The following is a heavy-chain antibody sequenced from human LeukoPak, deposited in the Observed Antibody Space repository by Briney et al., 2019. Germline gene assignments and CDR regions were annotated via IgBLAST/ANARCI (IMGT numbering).Heavy chain of an antibody. J-gene: IGHJ3*02. Sequence: SVKVSCKASGGTFSSYAISWVRQAPGQGLEWMGGIIPIFGTANYAQKFQGRVTITADKSTSTAYMELSSLRSEDTAVYYCAVVDTAMPWLGPGNDAFDIWGQGTMVTVSS. V-gene: IGHV1-69*06. CDR2: IIPIFGTA. CDR1: GGTFSSYA. D-gene: IGHD5-18*01. CDR3: AVVDTAMPWLGPGNDAFDI.